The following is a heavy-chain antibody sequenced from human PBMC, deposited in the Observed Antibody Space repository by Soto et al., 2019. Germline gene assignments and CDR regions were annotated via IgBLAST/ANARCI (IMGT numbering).Heavy chain of an antibody. CDR2: ISAYNGNT. CDR1: CYTFTSYG. D-gene: IGHD3-22*01. CDR3: AREGYYDSSGYQYGMDV. Sequence: QVQLVQSGAEVKKPGASVKVSCKASCYTFTSYGIRWVRQAPGPGLEWMGWISAYNGNTNYAQDLQCRVTMTTDTSTSTAYMELRSLRSDDTAVYYCAREGYYDSSGYQYGMDVWCQGTTVTVSS. V-gene: IGHV1-18*01. J-gene: IGHJ6*02.